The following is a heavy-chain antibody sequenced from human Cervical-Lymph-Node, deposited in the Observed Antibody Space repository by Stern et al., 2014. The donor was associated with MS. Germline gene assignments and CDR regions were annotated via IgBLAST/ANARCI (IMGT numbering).Heavy chain of an antibody. J-gene: IGHJ6*02. CDR2: TYYSGST. CDR1: GDSITSYY. V-gene: IGHV4-59*08. Sequence: VQLVESGPGLAKTSETLSLTCTVSGDSITSYYWSWIRQPPGKGLEFIGYTYYSGSTNYNPSLKSRVTISLDTSQNQISLELSSGTAADTAVYFCARGKSIAGRAYFYYGLDVWGQGTTVTVSS. D-gene: IGHD6-6*01. CDR3: ARGKSIAGRAYFYYGLDV.